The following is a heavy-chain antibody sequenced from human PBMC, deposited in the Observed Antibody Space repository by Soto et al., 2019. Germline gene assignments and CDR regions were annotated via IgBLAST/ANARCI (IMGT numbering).Heavy chain of an antibody. V-gene: IGHV1-69*06. CDR2: FIPVFGTA. CDR3: AGGWGLTSYYAS. Sequence: QGQLVQAGAEVKKPGSSVKVSCKASVGPFSSYAISWVRQAPGQGREWMGGFIPVFGTANYVQKIQGRVTSDADTTTDKEFMERSSLTSEDTAVNYCAGGWGLTSYYASGGQGTLVSVST. CDR1: VGPFSSYA. J-gene: IGHJ4*02. D-gene: IGHD3-10*01.